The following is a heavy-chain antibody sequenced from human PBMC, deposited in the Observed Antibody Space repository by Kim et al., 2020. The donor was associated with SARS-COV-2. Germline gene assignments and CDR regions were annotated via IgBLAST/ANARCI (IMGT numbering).Heavy chain of an antibody. CDR2: ISGSGGST. Sequence: GGSLRLSCAASGFTFSSSAMSWVRQAPGKGLEWVSAISGSGGSTYYADSVKGRFTISRDNSKNTLYLQMNSLRAEDTAVYYCAKLTRITMVQGVPGYFDYWGQGTLVTVSS. D-gene: IGHD3-10*01. J-gene: IGHJ4*02. V-gene: IGHV3-23*01. CDR3: AKLTRITMVQGVPGYFDY. CDR1: GFTFSSSA.